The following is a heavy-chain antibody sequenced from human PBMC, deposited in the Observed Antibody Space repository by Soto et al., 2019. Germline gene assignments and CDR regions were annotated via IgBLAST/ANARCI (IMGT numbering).Heavy chain of an antibody. V-gene: IGHV4-30-4*01. CDR2: IDYSGST. Sequence: SETLSLTCTVSGDSISNSDYYWNWIRQSPGKGLEWIASIDYSGSTYYNPSLKSRVVISADTSKNLFSLKLRSVTAADTALYFCAIVGPSSCSFDVCCQGTMVTVS. J-gene: IGHJ6*02. CDR3: AIVGPSSCSFDV. D-gene: IGHD2-15*01. CDR1: GDSISNSDYY.